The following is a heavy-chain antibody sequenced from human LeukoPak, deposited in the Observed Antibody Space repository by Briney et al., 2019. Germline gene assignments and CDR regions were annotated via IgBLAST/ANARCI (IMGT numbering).Heavy chain of an antibody. J-gene: IGHJ3*02. CDR1: GGTFSSYA. CDR3: ARDTSDYYDSSDYQIDAFDI. Sequence: ASVKVSCKASGGTFSSYAISWVRQAPGQGLEWMGIINPSGGRTSYARKFQGRVTMTRDTSTSTVYMELSSLRSEDTAVYYCARDTSDYYDSSDYQIDAFDIWGQGTMVTVSS. D-gene: IGHD3-22*01. CDR2: INPSGGRT. V-gene: IGHV1-46*01.